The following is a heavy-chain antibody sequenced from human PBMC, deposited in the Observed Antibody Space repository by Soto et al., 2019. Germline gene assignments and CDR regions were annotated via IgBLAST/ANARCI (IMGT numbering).Heavy chain of an antibody. Sequence: GASVKVSCKASGYTFTSSGISWVRQAPGQGLEWMGWISTYNGNTNYAQKLQGRVTMTTDTSTTTVYMELTNLRSDDTAVYYCARCIQGDYYYGMDVWGQGTTVTVSS. CDR3: ARCIQGDYYYGMDV. J-gene: IGHJ6*02. D-gene: IGHD5-18*01. CDR1: GYTFTSSG. CDR2: ISTYNGNT. V-gene: IGHV1-18*01.